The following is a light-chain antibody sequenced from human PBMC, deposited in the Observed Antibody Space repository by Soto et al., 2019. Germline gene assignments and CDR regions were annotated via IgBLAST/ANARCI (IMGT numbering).Light chain of an antibody. CDR1: QTVSSS. CDR3: QQRSSWPT. Sequence: EIVFTQSPATLSLSPGERATLACRASQTVSSSLAWFQQKPGQAPRLLIYDVSVRATGIPARFSGSGSGTDFTLTISSLEPEDFAVYYCQQRSSWPTFGGGTKVEIK. CDR2: DVS. V-gene: IGKV3-11*01. J-gene: IGKJ4*01.